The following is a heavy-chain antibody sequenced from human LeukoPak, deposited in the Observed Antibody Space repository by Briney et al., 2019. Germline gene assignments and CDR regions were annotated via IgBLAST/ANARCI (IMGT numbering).Heavy chain of an antibody. D-gene: IGHD6-19*01. Sequence: SETLSLPCTVSGGSISSYYWGWIRQPPGKGLEWIGEINHSGSTNYNPSLKSRVTISVDTSKNQFSLKLSSVTAADTAVYYCARGSSGYYGGYFDYWGQGTLVAVSS. J-gene: IGHJ4*02. CDR3: ARGSSGYYGGYFDY. V-gene: IGHV4-34*01. CDR1: GGSISSYY. CDR2: INHSGST.